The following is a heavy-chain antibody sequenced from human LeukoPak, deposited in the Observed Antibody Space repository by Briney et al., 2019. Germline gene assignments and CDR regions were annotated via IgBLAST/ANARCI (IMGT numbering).Heavy chain of an antibody. CDR2: ISYDGSNK. V-gene: IGHV3-30*18. J-gene: IGHJ4*02. CDR1: GFTFSSYG. Sequence: GGSLRLSCAASGFTFSSYGLHWVRQAPGKGLEWVAVISYDGSNKYYADSVKGRFTISRDNSKNTLYLQMNSLRAEDTAVYYCAKDPGEYSGYDLLGGYDYWGQGTLVTVSS. CDR3: AKDPGEYSGYDLLGGYDY. D-gene: IGHD5-12*01.